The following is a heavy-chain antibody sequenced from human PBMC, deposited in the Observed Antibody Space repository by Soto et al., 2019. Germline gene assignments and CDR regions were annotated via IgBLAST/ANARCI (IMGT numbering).Heavy chain of an antibody. Sequence: QVQLQQWGAGLLKPSETLSLTCAVYGGSFSGYYWSWIRQPPGKGLEWIGEINHSGSTNYNPSLKNRVTISVDTSKNQYSHKLNSVTDADTAAYYCARGCRYCSGGSCYSGWFDPWGQGTLVTVSS. J-gene: IGHJ5*01. CDR1: GGSFSGYY. CDR2: INHSGST. CDR3: ARGCRYCSGGSCYSGWFDP. V-gene: IGHV4-34*01. D-gene: IGHD2-15*01.